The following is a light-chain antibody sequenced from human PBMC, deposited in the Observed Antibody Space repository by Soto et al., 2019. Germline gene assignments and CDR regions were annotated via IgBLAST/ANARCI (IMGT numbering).Light chain of an antibody. CDR3: SSYAGSNNYV. J-gene: IGLJ1*01. CDR1: SSDIGGYKY. Sequence: QSALTQPASVSGSPGQSITISCTGTSSDIGGYKYVSWYQHHPGKVPQLIIYEITKRPSGVPDRFSGSKSGNTASLTVSGLQAEDEADYYCSSYAGSNNYVFGTGTKLTVL. CDR2: EIT. V-gene: IGLV2-8*01.